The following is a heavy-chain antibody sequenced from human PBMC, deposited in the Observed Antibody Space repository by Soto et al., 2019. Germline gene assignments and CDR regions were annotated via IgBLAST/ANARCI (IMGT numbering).Heavy chain of an antibody. CDR1: GGSLSSYP. CDR3: ARPTGGHDAGGNYMDV. Sequence: QVQLLQSGSEVKKPGSSVKVSCRASGGSLSSYPVTWVRQAPGQGLEWMGRIIPIVGLTNYAQKFQGRVTIAADKSTSTAYIELSSLRSDDTAGYYCARPTGGHDAGGNYMDVWGKGTTVIVSS. J-gene: IGHJ6*03. V-gene: IGHV1-69*02. D-gene: IGHD2-8*02. CDR2: IIPIVGLT.